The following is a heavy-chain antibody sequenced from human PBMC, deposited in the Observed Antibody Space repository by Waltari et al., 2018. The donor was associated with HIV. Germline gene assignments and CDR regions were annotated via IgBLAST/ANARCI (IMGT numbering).Heavy chain of an antibody. J-gene: IGHJ6*02. V-gene: IGHV4-31*03. D-gene: IGHD2-15*01. CDR1: GGSISSGGYY. Sequence: QVQLQESGPGLVKPSQTLSLTCTVSGGSISSGGYYWSWIRQHPGKGLEWIGYIYYSGSTYYNPALNSRVTISVDTSKNQFSLKLSSVTAADTAVYYCARDNCSGGSCYSNYYYGMDVWGQGTTVTVSS. CDR2: IYYSGST. CDR3: ARDNCSGGSCYSNYYYGMDV.